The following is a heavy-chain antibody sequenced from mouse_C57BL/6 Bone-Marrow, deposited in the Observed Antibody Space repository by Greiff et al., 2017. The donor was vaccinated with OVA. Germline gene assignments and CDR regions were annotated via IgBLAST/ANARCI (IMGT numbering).Heavy chain of an antibody. CDR1: GYAFSSSW. CDR2: IYPGDGDT. J-gene: IGHJ3*01. V-gene: IGHV1-82*01. CDR3: ARRQGGGWFAY. Sequence: QVQLKESGPELVKPGASVKISCKASGYAFSSSWMNWVKQRPGKGLEWIGRIYPGDGDTNYNGKFKGKATLTADKSSSTAYMQLSSLTSEDSAVYLGARRQGGGWFAYWGQGTLVTVSA. D-gene: IGHD6-1*01.